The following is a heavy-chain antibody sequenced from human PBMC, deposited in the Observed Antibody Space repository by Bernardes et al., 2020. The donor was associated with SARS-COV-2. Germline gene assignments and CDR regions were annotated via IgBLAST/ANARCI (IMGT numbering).Heavy chain of an antibody. Sequence: GGTLKLCCASSGFTVSSSYMSWIRHAPGKGLEWVSVIYSGGYTYYADSVNGRFTISRDNSKNTLYLQMNSLRAEDTAVYYCARGGRDWGQGTLVTVSS. J-gene: IGHJ4*02. CDR1: GFTVSSSY. V-gene: IGHV3-53*01. CDR2: IYSGGYT. CDR3: ARGGRD.